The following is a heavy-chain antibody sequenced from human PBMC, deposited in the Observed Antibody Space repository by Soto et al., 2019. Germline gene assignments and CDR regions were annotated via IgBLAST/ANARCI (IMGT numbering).Heavy chain of an antibody. Sequence: GGSLRLSCAASGFIISNYGMHWVRQAPGKGLEWVSVIRYDGSQTLYADSVKGRFTISRDTSKNMLYLQMKSLRAEDTAVYYGGKSTDGYYHETVWAQGT. CDR1: GFIISNYG. J-gene: IGHJ4*02. V-gene: IGHV3-30*02. D-gene: IGHD1-26*01. CDR3: GKSTDGYYHETV. CDR2: IRYDGSQT.